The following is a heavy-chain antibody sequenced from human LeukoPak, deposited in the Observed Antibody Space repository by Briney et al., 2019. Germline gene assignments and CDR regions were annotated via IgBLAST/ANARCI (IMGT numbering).Heavy chain of an antibody. CDR2: ISSTSASI. CDR1: GFTFSSYG. V-gene: IGHV3-21*01. Sequence: GGSLRLSCAASGFTFSSYGMHWVRQAPGKGLEWVSSISSTSASIYYADSVKGRFTISRDNAKNSLSLQMNSLRAEDTAVYYCTTELGYCTEDICLHWGQGTLVTVSS. D-gene: IGHD2-8*02. CDR3: TTELGYCTEDICLH. J-gene: IGHJ4*02.